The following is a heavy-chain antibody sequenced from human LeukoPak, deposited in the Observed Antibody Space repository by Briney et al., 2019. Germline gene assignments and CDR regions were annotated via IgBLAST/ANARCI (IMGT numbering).Heavy chain of an antibody. CDR2: INHSGST. CDR1: GYSISSGYY. V-gene: IGHV4-38-2*02. J-gene: IGHJ4*02. CDR3: ARRSGWYPFDY. D-gene: IGHD6-19*01. Sequence: SETLSLTCTVSGYSISSGYYWSWIRQPPGKGLEWIGEINHSGSTNYNPSLKSRVTISVDTSKNQFSLKLSSVTAADTAVYYCARRSGWYPFDYWGQGTLVTVSS.